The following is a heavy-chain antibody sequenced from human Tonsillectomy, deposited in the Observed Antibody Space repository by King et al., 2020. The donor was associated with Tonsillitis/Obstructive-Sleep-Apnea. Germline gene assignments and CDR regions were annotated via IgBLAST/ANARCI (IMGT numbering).Heavy chain of an antibody. J-gene: IGHJ4*02. CDR3: ARVIVPASSSSLWFDY. D-gene: IGHD2-2*01. V-gene: IGHV3-53*01. CDR2: IYSGTGT. CDR1: GFAVSSNY. Sequence: VQLVESGGGLIQPGGSLRLSCAASGFAVSSNYMSWVRQAPGKGLEWVSVIYSGTGTYYADSVMGRFTISRDNSKNTLYLQMNSLRAEDTAVYYCARVIVPASSSSLWFDYWGQGTLVTVSS.